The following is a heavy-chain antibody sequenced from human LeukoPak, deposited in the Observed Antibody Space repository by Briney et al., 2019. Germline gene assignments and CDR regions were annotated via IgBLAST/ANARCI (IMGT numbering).Heavy chain of an antibody. CDR3: SRSLYCNGGSCYSFYYYFYYMDV. CDR1: GFTFSSYA. V-gene: IGHV3-23*01. CDR2: ISGSGGST. D-gene: IGHD2-15*01. J-gene: IGHJ6*03. Sequence: PGGSLRLSCAASGFTFSSYAMSWVRQAPGKGLKWVSAISGSGGSTYYADSVKGRFTISRDNSKNTLYLQMKSPRAEDTAVYYCSRSLYCNGGSCYSFYYYFYYMDVWGKGTTVTVSS.